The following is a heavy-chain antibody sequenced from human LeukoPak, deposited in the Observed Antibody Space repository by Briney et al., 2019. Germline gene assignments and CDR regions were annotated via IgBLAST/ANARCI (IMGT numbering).Heavy chain of an antibody. CDR3: VRPLVGTARID. CDR1: GDSMTSSSHC. J-gene: IGHJ4*02. V-gene: IGHV4-39*01. D-gene: IGHD1/OR15-1a*01. Sequence: SETLSLRCNVSGDSMTSSSHCWGWIRQAPGKGLEWIGSLFYGGRTYYSPSLKSRVTISADTSKTQFSLTLTPVTAADTAVYFCVRPLVGTARIDWGQGTLVTVSS. CDR2: LFYGGRT.